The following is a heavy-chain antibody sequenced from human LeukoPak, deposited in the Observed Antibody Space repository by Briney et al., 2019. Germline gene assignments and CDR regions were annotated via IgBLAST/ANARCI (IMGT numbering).Heavy chain of an antibody. CDR1: GYTFTSYY. V-gene: IGHV7-4-1*02. CDR3: ARDLTVTSLGFYYYGMDV. CDR2: INTNTGNP. J-gene: IGHJ6*02. D-gene: IGHD4-17*01. Sequence: ASVKVSCKASGYTFTSYYMHWVRQAPGQGLEWMGWINTNTGNPTYAQGFTGRFVFSLDTSVSTAYLQISSLKAEDTAVYYCARDLTVTSLGFYYYGMDVWGQGTTVTVSS.